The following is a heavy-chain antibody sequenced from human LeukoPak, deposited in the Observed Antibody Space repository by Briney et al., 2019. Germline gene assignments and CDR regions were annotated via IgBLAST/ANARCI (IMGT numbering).Heavy chain of an antibody. J-gene: IGHJ6*03. CDR3: ASPSSIAARYYYYMDV. V-gene: IGHV3-7*01. D-gene: IGHD6-6*01. Sequence: GGSLRLSCAASGVTFSSYWMSWVRQAPGKGLEWVANIKQDGSEKYYVDSVKGRFTISRDNAKNSLYLQMNSLRAEDTAVYYCASPSSIAARYYYYMDVWGKGTTVTVSS. CDR1: GVTFSSYW. CDR2: IKQDGSEK.